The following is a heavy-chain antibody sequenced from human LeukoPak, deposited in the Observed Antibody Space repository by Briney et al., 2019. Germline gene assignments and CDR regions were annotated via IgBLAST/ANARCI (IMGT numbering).Heavy chain of an antibody. Sequence: ASVKVSCKASGYTFTGYYMHWVRQAPGKGLEWMGWINPNSADTYYAHKFQGRVTMTRDTSISTAYMELSRLRVDDTAVFFCARAAGYSSGWPTYDYWGQGTLVTVSS. CDR1: GYTFTGYY. J-gene: IGHJ4*02. V-gene: IGHV1-2*02. CDR3: ARAAGYSSGWPTYDY. D-gene: IGHD6-19*01. CDR2: INPNSADT.